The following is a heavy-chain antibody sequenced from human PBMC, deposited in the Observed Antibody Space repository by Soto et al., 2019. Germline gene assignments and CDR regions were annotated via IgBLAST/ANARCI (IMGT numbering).Heavy chain of an antibody. CDR3: ATIVGVPADVMRGDASEI. D-gene: IGHD2-2*01. CDR1: GGTFSSYT. V-gene: IGHV1-69*08. Sequence: QVQLVQSGAEVKKPGSSVKVSCKASGGTFSSYTISWVRQAPGQGLEWMGRIIPILGTANYAQKFQGRVTITADTSTSTAYMELSSLRSEDTAVYYGATIVGVPADVMRGDASEIWGQGTMVTVSS. CDR2: IIPILGTA. J-gene: IGHJ3*02.